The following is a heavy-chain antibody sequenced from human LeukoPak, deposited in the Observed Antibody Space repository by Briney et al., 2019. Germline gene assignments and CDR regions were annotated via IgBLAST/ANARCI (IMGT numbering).Heavy chain of an antibody. CDR3: ARQRLPPYCSGGSCYPDNYFDY. D-gene: IGHD2-15*01. Sequence: SETLSLTCTVSGGSISSSSYHWGWIRQPPGKGLEWIGSIYYSGSTYYNPSLKSRVTISVDTSKNQFSLKLSSVTAADTAVYYCARQRLPPYCSGGSCYPDNYFDYWGQGTLVTVSS. CDR1: GGSISSSSYH. CDR2: IYYSGST. V-gene: IGHV4-39*01. J-gene: IGHJ4*02.